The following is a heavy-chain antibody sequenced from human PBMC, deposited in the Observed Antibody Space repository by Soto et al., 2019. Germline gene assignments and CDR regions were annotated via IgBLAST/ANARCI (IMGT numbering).Heavy chain of an antibody. V-gene: IGHV3-74*01. CDR1: GFAFRSYW. CDR3: ARAGVTADFFDY. D-gene: IGHD2-21*02. J-gene: IGHJ4*02. CDR2: INNDGRSA. Sequence: EVQLVESGGGLVQPGGSLTLSCAASGFAFRSYWMHWVRQAPGKGLEWVSSINNDGRSATYADSVKGRFTVSRDNAKNTLFLQMNGLRAEDTAVYYCARAGVTADFFDYWGQGTLVTVSS.